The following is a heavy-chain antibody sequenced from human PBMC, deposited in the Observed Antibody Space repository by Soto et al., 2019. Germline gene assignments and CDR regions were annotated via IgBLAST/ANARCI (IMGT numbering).Heavy chain of an antibody. CDR2: IYYSGST. D-gene: IGHD3-9*01. CDR1: GGSISSYY. CDR3: ARQLRYYDWPYFDY. Sequence: PSETLSLTCTVSGGSISSYYWSWIRQPPGKGLEWIGYIYYSGSTNYNPSLKSRVTISVDTSKNQFSLKLSSVTAADTAVYHCARQLRYYDWPYFDYWGQGTLVTVSS. J-gene: IGHJ4*02. V-gene: IGHV4-59*08.